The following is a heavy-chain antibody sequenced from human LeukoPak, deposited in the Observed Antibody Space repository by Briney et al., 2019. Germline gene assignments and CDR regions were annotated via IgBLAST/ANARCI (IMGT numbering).Heavy chain of an antibody. D-gene: IGHD3-3*01. Sequence: GGSLRLSCAASGFSFSFYWMHWVRQAPGKGLVWVSRINSDGSSTSYTDSVKGRFTISRDNAKNTLYLQMNSLRAEDTAVYYCARGGGDDFWSGYDFDYWGQGTLVTVSS. CDR2: INSDGSST. V-gene: IGHV3-74*01. CDR3: ARGGGDDFWSGYDFDY. J-gene: IGHJ4*02. CDR1: GFSFSFYW.